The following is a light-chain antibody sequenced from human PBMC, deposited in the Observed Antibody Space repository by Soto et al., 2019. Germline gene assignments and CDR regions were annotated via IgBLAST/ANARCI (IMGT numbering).Light chain of an antibody. CDR2: GAS. CDR3: QQCDGTSWT. Sequence: EIVLTQSPGTLSLSPGERATLSCRASQSFTSRSLAWYQQKPGLAPRLLISGASNRAAGILDRFSGSGSGTDFTLTISRLEPEDFAGYYCQQCDGTSWTFGQGTKVDIK. CDR1: QSFTSRS. V-gene: IGKV3-20*01. J-gene: IGKJ1*01.